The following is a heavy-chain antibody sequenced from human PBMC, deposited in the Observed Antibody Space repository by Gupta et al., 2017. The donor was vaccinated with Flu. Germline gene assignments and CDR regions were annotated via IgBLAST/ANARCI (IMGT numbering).Heavy chain of an antibody. CDR1: GFTVSSYD. Sequence: SLTLTCAASGFTVSSYDISWVRQAPGRGLEWVSFISINAVTSYGDPVRGPFSISRDTATNSLYLQMGGLGDEYSAVYYYASGLLVGWG. V-gene: IGHV3-48*03. CDR3: ASGLLVG. J-gene: IGHJ6*01. CDR2: ISINAVT.